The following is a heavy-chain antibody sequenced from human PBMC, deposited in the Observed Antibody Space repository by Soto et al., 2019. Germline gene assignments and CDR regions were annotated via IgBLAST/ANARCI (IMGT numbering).Heavy chain of an antibody. D-gene: IGHD5-18*01. J-gene: IGHJ6*02. CDR1: GYTFTSYG. CDR2: ISAYNGNT. Sequence: ASVKVSCKASGYTFTSYGISWVRQAPGQGLEWKGWISAYNGNTNYAQKLQGRVTMATDTSTSTAYMELRSLRSDDTAVYYCARDPGGQLWFSYYYGMDVWGQGTTVTVSS. CDR3: ARDPGGQLWFSYYYGMDV. V-gene: IGHV1-18*01.